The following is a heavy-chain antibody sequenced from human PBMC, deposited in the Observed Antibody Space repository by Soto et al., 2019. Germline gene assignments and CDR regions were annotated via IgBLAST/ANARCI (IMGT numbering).Heavy chain of an antibody. Sequence: ASVKLSCKASGYIFTGYYMHWVRQAPGQGLEWLGWINPNTGVTKYTQKFQGRVTMTRDTFINTAYMELSRLTSDDTAVFYCAKDSGDGWNFESWGQGTLVTVSS. D-gene: IGHD5-12*01. CDR2: INPNTGVT. V-gene: IGHV1-2*02. CDR1: GYIFTGYY. CDR3: AKDSGDGWNFES. J-gene: IGHJ4*02.